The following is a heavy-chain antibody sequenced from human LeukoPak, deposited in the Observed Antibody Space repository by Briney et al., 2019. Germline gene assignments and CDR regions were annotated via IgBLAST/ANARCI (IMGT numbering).Heavy chain of an antibody. CDR2: IYYSGST. D-gene: IGHD3-9*01. V-gene: IGHV4-59*02. J-gene: IGHJ4*02. CDR3: ARVTGYTIEDYFDY. CDR1: GDSVSNYY. Sequence: SETLSLTCTVPGDSVSNYYWSWIRQPPGKGLEWIGYIYYSGSTNYNPSLKSRVTISVKTSKNQFSLKLRSVTAADTAVYYCARVTGYTIEDYFDYWGQGTLVTVSS.